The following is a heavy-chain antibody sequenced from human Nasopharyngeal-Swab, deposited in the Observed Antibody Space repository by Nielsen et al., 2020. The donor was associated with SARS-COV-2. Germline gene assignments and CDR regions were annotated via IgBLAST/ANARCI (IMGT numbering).Heavy chain of an antibody. V-gene: IGHV3-30*04. CDR2: ISYDGSNK. D-gene: IGHD4-17*01. J-gene: IGHJ6*02. CDR3: ARDLTVTTGPYYYCGMDV. Sequence: WIRQPPGKGLEWVAVISYDGSNKYYADSVKGRFTISRDNSKNTLYLQMNSLRAEDTAVYYCARDLTVTTGPYYYCGMDVWGQGTTVTVSS.